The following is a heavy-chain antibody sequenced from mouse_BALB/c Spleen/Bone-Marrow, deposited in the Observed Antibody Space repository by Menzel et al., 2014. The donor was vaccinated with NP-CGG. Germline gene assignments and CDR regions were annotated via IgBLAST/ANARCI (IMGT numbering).Heavy chain of an antibody. CDR3: SRLRMITTYFDV. CDR1: GFTFSTYA. CDR2: ISSSGSYT. Sequence: EVKVVESGGGLAKPGGSLQLSCAASGFTFSTYAMSWVRQTPEKRLEWVATISSSGSYTYYPDSVKGRFTISRDNAKYTLYLQMSSVRSEDTAMFYCSRLRMITTYFDVWGAGTTVTVSS. J-gene: IGHJ1*01. D-gene: IGHD2-4*01. V-gene: IGHV5-9-3*01.